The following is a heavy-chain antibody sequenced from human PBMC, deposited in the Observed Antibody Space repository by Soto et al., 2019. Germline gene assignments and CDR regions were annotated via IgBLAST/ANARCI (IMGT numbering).Heavy chain of an antibody. V-gene: IGHV3-23*01. Sequence: PGGSLRLSCAASGFTFSSYAMSWVRQAPGKGLEWVSAISGSGGSTYYADSVKGRFTISRDNSKNTLYLQMNSLRAEDTAVYYCAKAALGILTGYANFDYWGQGTLVTVS. CDR1: GFTFSSYA. CDR2: ISGSGGST. J-gene: IGHJ4*02. CDR3: AKAALGILTGYANFDY. D-gene: IGHD3-9*01.